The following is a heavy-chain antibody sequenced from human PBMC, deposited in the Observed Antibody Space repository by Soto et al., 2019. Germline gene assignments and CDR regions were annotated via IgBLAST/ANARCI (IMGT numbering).Heavy chain of an antibody. CDR3: SRRAPEGFDP. J-gene: IGHJ5*02. V-gene: IGHV4-39*01. CDR2: LCYSGN. Sequence: SETLSLTCTVSGASISRSPYFWAWIRQPPGKGLEWVGSLCYSGNYYRPSLKSRVTISVDTSKNQLSLNLSSVTAADTAIYYCSRRAPEGFDPWGQGTLVTVSS. CDR1: GASISRSPYF.